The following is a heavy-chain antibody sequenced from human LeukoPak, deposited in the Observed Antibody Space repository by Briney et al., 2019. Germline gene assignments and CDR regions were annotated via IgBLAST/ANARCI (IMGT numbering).Heavy chain of an antibody. CDR2: INHSGGT. CDR3: ARRAMVRGVIRFDP. V-gene: IGHV4-34*01. CDR1: GGSFSGYY. Sequence: PETLSLTCAVYGGSFSGYYWSWIRQPPGKGLEWIGEINHSGGTNYNPSLKSRVTISVDTSKIQFSLKLSAVTAADTAVYYCARRAMVRGVIRFDPWGQGTLVTVSS. J-gene: IGHJ5*02. D-gene: IGHD3-10*01.